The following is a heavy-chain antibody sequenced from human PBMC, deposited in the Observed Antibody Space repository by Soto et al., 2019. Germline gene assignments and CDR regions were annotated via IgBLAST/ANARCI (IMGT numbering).Heavy chain of an antibody. D-gene: IGHD6-19*01. J-gene: IGHJ4*02. V-gene: IGHV3-15*07. CDR3: TTDGGSDWSGAHY. CDR2: VRSKTDGGTA. CDR1: GFTFTNAW. Sequence: EVQLVESGGGLVKPGGSLSLSCAASGFTFTNAWMNWVRQTPGKGLEWVGRVRSKTDGGTADYPAPVKGRFTISRDESKDKLYLQMNSLETEDTGLYYCTTDGGSDWSGAHYWGQGTLVTVSP.